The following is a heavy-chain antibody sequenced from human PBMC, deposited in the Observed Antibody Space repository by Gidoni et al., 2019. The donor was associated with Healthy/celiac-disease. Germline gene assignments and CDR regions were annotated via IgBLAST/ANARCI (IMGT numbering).Heavy chain of an antibody. V-gene: IGHV3-48*04. Sequence: EVQLVESGGGLVQPGGSLILSCAASGFTFSSYSMNWVRQAPGKGLEWVSYISSSSSTIYYEDSVKGRFTISRDNAKNSLYLQMNSLRAEDTAVYYCARAAYSGSYRYYYYGMDVWGQGTTVTVSS. CDR1: GFTFSSYS. D-gene: IGHD1-26*01. CDR3: ARAAYSGSYRYYYYGMDV. CDR2: ISSSSSTI. J-gene: IGHJ6*02.